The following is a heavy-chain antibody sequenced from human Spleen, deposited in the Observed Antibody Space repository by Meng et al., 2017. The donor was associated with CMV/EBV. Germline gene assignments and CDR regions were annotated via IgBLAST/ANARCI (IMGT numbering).Heavy chain of an antibody. D-gene: IGHD2-15*01. CDR1: GFIFDDYA. J-gene: IGHJ4*02. CDR3: AKSPRYCYGGDCYGTDLLLDY. Sequence: SLKISCAASGFIFDDYAMHWVRQAPGKGLEWVSGISWNSGSIGYADSVKGRFTISRDNSKNTLYLEMNSLKVDDTGVYYCAKSPRYCYGGDCYGTDLLLDYWGQGTLVTVSS. CDR2: ISWNSGSI. V-gene: IGHV3-9*01.